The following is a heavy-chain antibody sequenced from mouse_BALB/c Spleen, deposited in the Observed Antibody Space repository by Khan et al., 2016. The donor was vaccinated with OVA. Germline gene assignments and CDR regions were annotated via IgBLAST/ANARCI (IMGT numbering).Heavy chain of an antibody. CDR2: ISYSGNT. D-gene: IGHD1-1*02. CDR1: GYSITSDYA. CDR3: ARDYGGDFDY. J-gene: IGHJ2*01. Sequence: EVQLQQSGPGLVKPSQSLSLTCTVTGYSITSDYAWNWIRQFPGNKLEWMGFISYSGNTNYTPSLKSRISIPRDTSKNQFFQQLKSVTTEDAATYYCARDYGGDFDYWGQGTTLTVSS. V-gene: IGHV3-2*02.